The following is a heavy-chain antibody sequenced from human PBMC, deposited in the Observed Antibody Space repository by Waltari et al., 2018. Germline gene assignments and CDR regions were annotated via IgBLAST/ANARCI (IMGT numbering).Heavy chain of an antibody. CDR2: ISNSGGDT. Sequence: EVQLLESGGDLVQPGGSLRLSCAGSPFTFSNSGMTWVRQSPGKGLEWVSGISNSGGDTYYADSVEGRFFISRDNSKNIVYLQMDSLRAEDTAVYYCARKDFTGTTSWLDAWGQGTLVTVAS. J-gene: IGHJ5*02. D-gene: IGHD1-7*01. CDR1: PFTFSNSG. V-gene: IGHV3-23*01. CDR3: ARKDFTGTTSWLDA.